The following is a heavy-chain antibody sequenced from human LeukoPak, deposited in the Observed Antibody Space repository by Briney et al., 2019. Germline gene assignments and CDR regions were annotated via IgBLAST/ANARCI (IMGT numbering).Heavy chain of an antibody. Sequence: GGSPRLSCAASGFTFSPHYMDWVRQSPGQRLEWVGLIRNKANGYTTIYAASVKGRFTISRDDSKNSVYLQMDSLKTEDTAVYYCGDLGSAGTDHWGQGTLVTVSS. J-gene: IGHJ4*02. V-gene: IGHV3-72*01. D-gene: IGHD3-10*01. CDR1: GFTFSPHY. CDR2: IRNKANGYTT. CDR3: GDLGSAGTDH.